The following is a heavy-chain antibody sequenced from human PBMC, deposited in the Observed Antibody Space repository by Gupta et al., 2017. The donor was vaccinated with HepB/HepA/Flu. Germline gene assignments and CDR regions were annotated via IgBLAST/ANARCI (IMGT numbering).Heavy chain of an antibody. Sequence: EVQLLESGGGLLQPGGSLRLSCAASGFTFSRYGMSWVRQAPGKGLEWVSAISGSGGSTYYADSVKGRFTISRDNSKNTVYLQMNSLRADDTAVYYCAKPSSSGWPKDVWFDPWGQGTLVTVSS. V-gene: IGHV3-23*01. CDR3: AKPSSSGWPKDVWFDP. D-gene: IGHD6-19*01. J-gene: IGHJ5*02. CDR2: ISGSGGST. CDR1: GFTFSRYG.